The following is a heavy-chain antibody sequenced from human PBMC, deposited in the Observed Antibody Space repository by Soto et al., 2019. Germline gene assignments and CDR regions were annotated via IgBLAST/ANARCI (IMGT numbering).Heavy chain of an antibody. J-gene: IGHJ4*02. Sequence: GESLKICCKGSGYSFTSYWIGWVRQMPGKGLEWMGIIYPGDSDTRYSSSFQGQVTISADKSISTAYLQWSSLKASDTAMYYCSRPRYNWNDPIDYWGQGTLVTVSS. CDR1: GYSFTSYW. D-gene: IGHD1-20*01. V-gene: IGHV5-51*01. CDR3: SRPRYNWNDPIDY. CDR2: IYPGDSDT.